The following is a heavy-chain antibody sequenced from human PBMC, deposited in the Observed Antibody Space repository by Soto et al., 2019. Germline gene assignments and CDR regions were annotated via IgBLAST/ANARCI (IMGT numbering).Heavy chain of an antibody. Sequence: GGSLRLSCAASGFTFNNDAMNWVRQAPGKGLEWVATISATGGSTYYADSVKGRFTISRDNSKNTLYLQMNGLRVEDTAVYYCAKDRLAGNFDXWGQGTQVTVSS. CDR2: ISATGGST. V-gene: IGHV3-23*01. CDR3: AKDRLAGNFDX. CDR1: GFTFNNDA. J-gene: IGHJ4*02.